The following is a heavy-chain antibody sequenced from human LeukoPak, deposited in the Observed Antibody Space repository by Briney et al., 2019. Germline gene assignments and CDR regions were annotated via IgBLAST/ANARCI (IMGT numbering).Heavy chain of an antibody. CDR3: ARDSSSWSYFDY. J-gene: IGHJ4*02. Sequence: SETLSLTCTVSGGSISSYYWSWIRQPPGKGLEWIGYIYYSGSTNYNPSLKSRVTISVDTSKNQFSLKLSSVTAADTAVYYCARDSSSWSYFDYWGQGTLVTVSS. D-gene: IGHD6-13*01. CDR2: IYYSGST. CDR1: GGSISSYY. V-gene: IGHV4-59*01.